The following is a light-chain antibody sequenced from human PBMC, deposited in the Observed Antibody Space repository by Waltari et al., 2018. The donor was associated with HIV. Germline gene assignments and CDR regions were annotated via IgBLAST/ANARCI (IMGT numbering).Light chain of an antibody. Sequence: QSVLTQPPSASGTHGQRVNISCSGGSSNIGATDVKWYQQLPGMAPKLLIYSTDQRPSGVPDRFSGSKSDTSASLAISGLHSEDEADYYCAAWDVSLNAYVFGTGTTVTVL. V-gene: IGLV1-44*01. CDR3: AAWDVSLNAYV. CDR1: SSNIGATD. J-gene: IGLJ1*01. CDR2: STD.